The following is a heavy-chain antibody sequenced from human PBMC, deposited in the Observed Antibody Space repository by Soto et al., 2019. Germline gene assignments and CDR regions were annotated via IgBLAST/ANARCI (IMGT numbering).Heavy chain of an antibody. J-gene: IGHJ3*02. D-gene: IGHD3-22*01. Sequence: ELQLVESGGGLVQPGGSLRVSCAASGFIFRSYAFNWIRQAPGKGLEWVSYISVGSGSIFYADSVKGRFTISRDDGKNSLYLQMNTLRGEDTAVYYCVRDDRWAFDIWCQGTMVTVSS. CDR3: VRDDRWAFDI. CDR1: GFIFRSYA. CDR2: ISVGSGSI. V-gene: IGHV3-48*01.